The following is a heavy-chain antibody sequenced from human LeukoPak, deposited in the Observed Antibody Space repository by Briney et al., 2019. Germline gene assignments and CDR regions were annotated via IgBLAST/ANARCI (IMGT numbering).Heavy chain of an antibody. CDR3: ARGIAAAYAFDI. D-gene: IGHD6-13*01. CDR2: ISGSGGST. Sequence: GGSLRLSCAASGFTFSSYAMSWVRQAPGKGLEWVSAISGSGGSTYYADSVKGRFTISRDNSKNTLYLQMNSLRAEDTAVYYCARGIAAAYAFDIWGQGTMVTVSS. J-gene: IGHJ3*02. CDR1: GFTFSSYA. V-gene: IGHV3-23*01.